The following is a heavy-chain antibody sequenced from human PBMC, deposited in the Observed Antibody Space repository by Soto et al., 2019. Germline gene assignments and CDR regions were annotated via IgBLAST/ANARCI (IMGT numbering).Heavy chain of an antibody. V-gene: IGHV4-39*01. D-gene: IGHD3-10*01. Sequence: SETLSLTCTVSGGSISSSSYYWGWIRQPPGKGLEWIGSIYYSGSTYYNPSLKSRVTISVDTSKNQFSLKLSSVTAADTAVYYCAVNYYGSGSYFVYYYGMDVWGQGTTVTVSS. J-gene: IGHJ6*02. CDR3: AVNYYGSGSYFVYYYGMDV. CDR2: IYYSGST. CDR1: GGSISSSSYY.